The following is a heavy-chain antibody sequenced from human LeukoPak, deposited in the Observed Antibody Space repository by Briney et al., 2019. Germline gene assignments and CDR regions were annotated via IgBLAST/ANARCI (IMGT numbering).Heavy chain of an antibody. CDR1: GGSISSSNW. V-gene: IGHV4-4*02. J-gene: IGHJ4*02. CDR2: IYHSGST. CDR3: ARSGLSLRVVPAANAPLTL. Sequence: PSETLSLTCAVSGGSISSSNWWSWVRQPPGKGLEWIGEIYHSGSTNYNPSLKSRVTISVDKSKKQFSLRLSSVTAADTAVYYCARSGLSLRVVPAANAPLTLWGQGTLVTVSA. D-gene: IGHD2-2*01.